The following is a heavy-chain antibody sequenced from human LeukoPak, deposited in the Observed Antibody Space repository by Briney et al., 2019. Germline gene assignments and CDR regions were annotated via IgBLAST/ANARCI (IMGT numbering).Heavy chain of an antibody. CDR2: ISYDGSNQ. J-gene: IGHJ4*02. Sequence: GGSLRPSCAASGFTFSSYGMHWVRQAPGKGLEWVAVISYDGSNQYYVDSVKGRFTISRDNSKDTLYLQMNSLRAEDTAVYYCAQAPIVVVTANLQSHFDYWGQGTLVTVSS. D-gene: IGHD2-21*02. CDR1: GFTFSSYG. CDR3: AQAPIVVVTANLQSHFDY. V-gene: IGHV3-30*03.